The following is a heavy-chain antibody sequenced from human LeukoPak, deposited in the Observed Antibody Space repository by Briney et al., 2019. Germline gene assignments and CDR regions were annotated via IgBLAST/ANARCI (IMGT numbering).Heavy chain of an antibody. CDR3: ARDGKWLSPIDY. D-gene: IGHD3-22*01. Sequence: GGSLRVSCAASGFTFSSYRIHWVRPPPAKGLVGVSRINDDATTTTYADSVKGRFTIPRDHAKSTLSLHMTGLRAEDTAVYFGARDGKWLSPIDYWGQGTLVTVTS. V-gene: IGHV3-74*01. CDR2: INDDATTT. J-gene: IGHJ4*02. CDR1: GFTFSSYR.